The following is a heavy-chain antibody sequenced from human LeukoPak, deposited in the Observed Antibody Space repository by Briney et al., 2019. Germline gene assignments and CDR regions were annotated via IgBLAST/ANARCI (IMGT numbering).Heavy chain of an antibody. J-gene: IGHJ4*02. Sequence: PSETLSLTCTVSGGSIGSYFWSWIRQPPGKGLEWIGYVYYSGSTNYNPSLKSRVAISVDTSKIQFSLMLSSVTAADTAVYYCARGPSAYPYFDYWGQGTLVTVSS. CDR3: ARGPSAYPYFDY. CDR2: VYYSGST. D-gene: IGHD3-3*01. V-gene: IGHV4-59*01. CDR1: GGSIGSYF.